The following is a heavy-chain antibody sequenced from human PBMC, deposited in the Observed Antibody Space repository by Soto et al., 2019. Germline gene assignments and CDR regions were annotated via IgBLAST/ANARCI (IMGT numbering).Heavy chain of an antibody. CDR3: SRGRWELLPFDY. Sequence: GGSLRLSCAASGFTFSSYWMHWVRQAPGKGLVWVSRIHSDGSSTSYADSVKGRFTISRDNAKNTLYLQMNSLRAEDTAVYYCSRGRWELLPFDYWGQGTLVTVS. J-gene: IGHJ4*02. D-gene: IGHD1-26*01. CDR2: IHSDGSST. CDR1: GFTFSSYW. V-gene: IGHV3-74*01.